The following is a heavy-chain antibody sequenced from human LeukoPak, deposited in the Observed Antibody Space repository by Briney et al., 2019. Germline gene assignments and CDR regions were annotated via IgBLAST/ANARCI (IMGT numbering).Heavy chain of an antibody. CDR2: ISNSGSPI. Sequence: TGGSLRLSCVGSGFTLSSYEMNWVRQAPGKGLEWVSYISNSGSPIQYADSVKGRFTISRGNAKNSLFLQMNSLRAEDTAVYFCATKVAGTSYFSDWGQGILVTVSS. J-gene: IGHJ4*02. D-gene: IGHD6-19*01. V-gene: IGHV3-48*03. CDR3: ATKVAGTSYFSD. CDR1: GFTLSSYE.